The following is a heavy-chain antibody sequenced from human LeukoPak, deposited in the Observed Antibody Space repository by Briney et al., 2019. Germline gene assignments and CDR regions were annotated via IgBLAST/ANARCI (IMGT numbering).Heavy chain of an antibody. CDR3: AGTIRYCSGGSCYSDAFDI. D-gene: IGHD2-15*01. J-gene: IGHJ3*02. V-gene: IGHV5-51*01. Sequence: GESLKISCMGSGYSFTSYWIGWVRQVPGKGLEWMGIIYPGDSDTRYSPSFQGQVTISADKSISTAYLQWSSLKASDTAMYYCAGTIRYCSGGSCYSDAFDIWGQGTMVTVSS. CDR1: GYSFTSYW. CDR2: IYPGDSDT.